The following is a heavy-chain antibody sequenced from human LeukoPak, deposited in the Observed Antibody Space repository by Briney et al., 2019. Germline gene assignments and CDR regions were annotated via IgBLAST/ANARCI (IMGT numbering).Heavy chain of an antibody. J-gene: IGHJ3*02. CDR2: IRYDGSNK. CDR3: AKDLSRYYYDSSGTGAAFDI. V-gene: IGHV3-30*02. Sequence: PGESLRLSCAASGFTFSSYGMHWVRQAPGKGLEWVAFIRYDGSNKYYADSVKGRFTISRDNSKNTLYLQMNSLRAEDTAVYYCAKDLSRYYYDSSGTGAAFDIWGQGTMVTVSS. D-gene: IGHD3-22*01. CDR1: GFTFSSYG.